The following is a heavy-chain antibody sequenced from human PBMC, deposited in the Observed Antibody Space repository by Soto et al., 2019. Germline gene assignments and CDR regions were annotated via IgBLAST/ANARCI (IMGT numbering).Heavy chain of an antibody. Sequence: ASVNVSCKDSGYTFTSYGISWVRQAPGQGLEWMGWISAYNGNTNYAQKLQGRVTMTTDTSTSTAYMELRSLRSDDTAVYYCARVPYGSGSKRYDSSGYYLDYWG. CDR2: ISAYNGNT. CDR1: GYTFTSYG. D-gene: IGHD3-22*01. V-gene: IGHV1-18*01. CDR3: ARVPYGSGSKRYDSSGYYLDY. J-gene: IGHJ4*01.